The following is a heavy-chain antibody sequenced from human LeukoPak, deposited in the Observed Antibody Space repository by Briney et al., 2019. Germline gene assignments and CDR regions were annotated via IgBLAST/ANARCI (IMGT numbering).Heavy chain of an antibody. CDR3: AREPSVTTVTTGP. V-gene: IGHV4-59*12. D-gene: IGHD4-17*01. CDR1: RGSISSYY. CDR2: VYYTGTT. Sequence: PSETLSLTCTVSRGSISSYYWSWIRQPPGKGLEWLGNVYYTGTTYYNPSLESRVTISVDTSNNQFSLRLSSVTAADTAIYYCAREPSVTTVTTGPWGQGTLVIVSS. J-gene: IGHJ5*02.